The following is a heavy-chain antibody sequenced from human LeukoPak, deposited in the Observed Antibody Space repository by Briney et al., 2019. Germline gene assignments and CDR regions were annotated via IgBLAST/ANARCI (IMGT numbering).Heavy chain of an antibody. D-gene: IGHD1-14*01. CDR1: GFTFSTYG. J-gene: IGHJ4*02. Sequence: PGGSLRLSCAASGFTFSTYGMKWVRQAPGKGLEWVSVISGSGGNTYYADSVKGRFTISRDNSKNTLYLQMNSLRAEDTAVYYCAKEYSVRNQFDHWGQGTLVAVSS. V-gene: IGHV3-23*01. CDR2: ISGSGGNT. CDR3: AKEYSVRNQFDH.